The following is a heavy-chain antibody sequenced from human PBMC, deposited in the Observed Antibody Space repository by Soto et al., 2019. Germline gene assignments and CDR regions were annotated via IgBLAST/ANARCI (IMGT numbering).Heavy chain of an antibody. CDR1: GFTFSNYI. Sequence: PGGSLRLSCAASGFTFSNYIMHWARQAPGKGLEWVAFISYDGSNKDYADSVKGRFTISRDNSKNTLYLQLSSLRPEDTAVYYCAGGDTYYAMGVWGQGTTVTVSS. CDR2: ISYDGSNK. CDR3: AGGDTYYAMGV. V-gene: IGHV3-30-3*01. J-gene: IGHJ6*02. D-gene: IGHD5-18*01.